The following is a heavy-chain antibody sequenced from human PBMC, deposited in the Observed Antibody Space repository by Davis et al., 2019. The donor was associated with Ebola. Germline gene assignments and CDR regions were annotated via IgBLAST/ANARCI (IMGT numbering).Heavy chain of an antibody. V-gene: IGHV3-23*01. D-gene: IGHD6-13*01. CDR2: ISGSGGST. Sequence: LTRAASGFTFSSYAMSRVRQAPGKRLEWVSAISGSGGSTYYADSVKGRFTISRDNSKNTLYLQMNSLRAEDTAVYYCAKVAAYDAFDIWGQGTMVTVSS. CDR3: AKVAAYDAFDI. J-gene: IGHJ3*02. CDR1: GFTFSSYA.